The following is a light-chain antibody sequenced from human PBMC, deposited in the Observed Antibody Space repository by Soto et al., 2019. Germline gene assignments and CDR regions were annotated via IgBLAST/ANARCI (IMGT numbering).Light chain of an antibody. V-gene: IGLV2-14*03. CDR1: DSDVGGYNT. Sequence: QSALTQPASVSGSPGQSITISCTGSDSDVGGYNTVSWFQQHPGEVPKLMIYDVNNRPSGVSHRFSGSKSANTASLTISGLQAEDEADYYCSSYTTSSTCFYVFGTGTKVTVL. CDR3: SSYTTSSTCFYV. J-gene: IGLJ1*01. CDR2: DVN.